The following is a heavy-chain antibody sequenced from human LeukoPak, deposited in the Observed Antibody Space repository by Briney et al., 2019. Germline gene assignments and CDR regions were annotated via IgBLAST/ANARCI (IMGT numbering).Heavy chain of an antibody. CDR3: ARDRDGGDYYDSSGLDY. CDR1: GYTFTSYG. V-gene: IGHV1-3*01. Sequence: ASVKVSCKASGYTFTSYGISWVRQAPGQGLEWMGWINAGNGNTKYSQKFQGRVTITRDTSASTAYMELSSLRSEDTAVYYCARDRDGGDYYDSSGLDYWGQGTLVTVSS. D-gene: IGHD3-22*01. J-gene: IGHJ4*02. CDR2: INAGNGNT.